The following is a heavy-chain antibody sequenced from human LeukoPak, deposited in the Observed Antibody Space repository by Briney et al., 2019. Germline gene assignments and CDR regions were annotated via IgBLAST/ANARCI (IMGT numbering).Heavy chain of an antibody. J-gene: IGHJ3*01. Sequence: QPGGSLRLSCAASGFTFSSYWMSWVRQAPGKGLEWAANIKEDGTHKYYVGSVRGRITISRDNAKNSLYLQMNSLRAEDTAIYYCAREARGTRAAFDVWGQGTMVTV. D-gene: IGHD2-8*01. CDR3: AREARGTRAAFDV. CDR1: GFTFSSYW. CDR2: IKEDGTHK. V-gene: IGHV3-7*01.